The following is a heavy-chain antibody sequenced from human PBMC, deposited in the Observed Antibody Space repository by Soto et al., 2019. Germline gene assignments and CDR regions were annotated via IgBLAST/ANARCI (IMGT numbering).Heavy chain of an antibody. Sequence: SETLSLTCTVSGGSISSGGYYWSWIRQHPGKGLEWIGYIYYSGSTYYNPSLKSRVTISVDTSKNQFSLKLSSVTAADTAVYYCARVDHSLAGGIGYGNPLFDYWGQGTLVTVSS. CDR1: GGSISSGGYY. CDR3: ARVDHSLAGGIGYGNPLFDY. V-gene: IGHV4-31*03. CDR2: IYYSGST. J-gene: IGHJ4*02. D-gene: IGHD5-18*01.